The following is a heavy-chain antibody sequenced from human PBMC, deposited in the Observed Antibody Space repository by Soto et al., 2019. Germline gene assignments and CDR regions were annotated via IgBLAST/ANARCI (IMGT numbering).Heavy chain of an antibody. D-gene: IGHD6-19*01. Sequence: QVQLVQSGAGVKNPGPSVKASSKPPGDTFTGSNMHWVRQAPGQGLEWMGWINPHSGDTDYAQTFQGRVTMTRDTSISTAYMELSRLRSNDTAFYYCARGYSTGWYSSVFFDYWGQGTLVTVSS. J-gene: IGHJ4*02. CDR1: GDTFTGSN. CDR3: ARGYSTGWYSSVFFDY. V-gene: IGHV1-2*02. CDR2: INPHSGDT.